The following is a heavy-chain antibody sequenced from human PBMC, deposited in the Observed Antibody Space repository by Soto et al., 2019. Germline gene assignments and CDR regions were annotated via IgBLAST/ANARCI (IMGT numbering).Heavy chain of an antibody. Sequence: QVQLQESGPGLVKPSETLSLTCTVSGASVNTFSWSWIRQPAGKGLEWIGRIYTCASTNYSPSLTGRLTLSVDTSKNQVSLKLTSVTAADTAIYYCAKDREEGYNFYYGMDVWGQGATVTVSS. V-gene: IGHV4-4*07. CDR3: AKDREEGYNFYYGMDV. J-gene: IGHJ6*02. CDR2: IYTCAST. CDR1: GASVNTFS.